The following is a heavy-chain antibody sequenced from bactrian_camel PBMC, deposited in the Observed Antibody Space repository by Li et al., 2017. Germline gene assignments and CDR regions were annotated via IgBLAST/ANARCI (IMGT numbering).Heavy chain of an antibody. D-gene: IGHD5*01. CDR1: AYTGGYYC. V-gene: IGHV3S63*01. CDR3: AADDLCPNVHSSLGRGFPY. Sequence: VQLVESGGGSVQAGGSLRLSCAHTAYTGGYYCMGWFRQAPGKEREETASIGSDGVATYADSVKGRFTISKDDAKDILYLQMNSLKPDDTATYYCAADDLCPNVHSSLGRGFPYRGQGTQVTVS. CDR2: IGSDGVA. J-gene: IGHJ4*01.